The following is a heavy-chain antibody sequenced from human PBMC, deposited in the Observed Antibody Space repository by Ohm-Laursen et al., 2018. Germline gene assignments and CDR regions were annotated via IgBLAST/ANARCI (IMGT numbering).Heavy chain of an antibody. Sequence: SETLSLTCSVSGGSISSYYWTWIRQPPGKGLEWIGYIYYSGSTNYNPSLKSRVTISADTSKNQFSLNLRSVTAADTAVYYCVRQDTSYAFDIWGQGTMVTVPS. J-gene: IGHJ3*02. CDR3: VRQDTSYAFDI. D-gene: IGHD5-18*01. CDR2: IYYSGST. V-gene: IGHV4-59*08. CDR1: GGSISSYY.